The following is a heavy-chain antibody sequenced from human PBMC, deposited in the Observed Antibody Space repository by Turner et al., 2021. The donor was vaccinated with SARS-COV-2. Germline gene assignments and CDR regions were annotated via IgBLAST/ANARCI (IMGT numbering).Heavy chain of an antibody. J-gene: IGHJ5*02. Sequence: QVQLPQWGAGLLKPSETLSLSCAVHGGSFRGYYWSWIRQPPGKGLDWIGEINHSGSTNYNPSLKSRISIAIDTAKNQFSLNLNSVTAADTAVYYCARAGREGFDPWGQGTLVTVSS. CDR3: ARAGREGFDP. D-gene: IGHD1-26*01. V-gene: IGHV4-34*01. CDR2: INHSGST. CDR1: GGSFRGYY.